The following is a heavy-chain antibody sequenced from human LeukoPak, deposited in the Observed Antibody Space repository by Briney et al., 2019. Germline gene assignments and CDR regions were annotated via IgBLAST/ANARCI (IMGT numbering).Heavy chain of an antibody. D-gene: IGHD2-21*02. J-gene: IGHJ6*02. Sequence: GGSLRLSCAASGFTFSSYAMSWVRQAPGKGLEWVSAISGSGGSTYYADSVKGRFTFSRDNSKNTLYLQMNSLRAEDTAVYYCAKDMSAEKYCGGDCYSSLHWGHGTTVTVSS. CDR3: AKDMSAEKYCGGDCYSSLH. V-gene: IGHV3-23*01. CDR2: ISGSGGST. CDR1: GFTFSSYA.